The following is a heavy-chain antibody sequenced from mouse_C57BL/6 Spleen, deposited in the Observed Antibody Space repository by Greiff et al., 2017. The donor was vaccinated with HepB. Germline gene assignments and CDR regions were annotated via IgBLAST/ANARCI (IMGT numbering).Heavy chain of an antibody. V-gene: IGHV1-50*01. CDR2: IDPSDSYT. Sequence: VQLQQPGAELVKPGASVNLSCKASGYTFTSYWMQWVKQRPGQGLEWIGEIDPSDSYTNYNQKFKGKATLTVDTSSSTAYMQLSSLTSEDSAVYGCARGDSNSADWGQGTLVTVCA. CDR3: ARGDSNSAD. J-gene: IGHJ3*01. CDR1: GYTFTSYW. D-gene: IGHD2-5*01.